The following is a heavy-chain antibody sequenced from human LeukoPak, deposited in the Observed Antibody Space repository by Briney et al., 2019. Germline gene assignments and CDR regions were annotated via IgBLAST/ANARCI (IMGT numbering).Heavy chain of an antibody. Sequence: GGSLRLSCSASGFTFGDFDMNWVRQAPGKGLEWISYISTTGSTIFYADSVKGRFTISRDNSKNTLYLQMNSLRAEDTAVYYCASVEATDYYYYGMDVWGQGTTVTVSS. J-gene: IGHJ6*02. CDR1: GFTFGDFD. V-gene: IGHV3-48*01. CDR3: ASVEATDYYYYGMDV. CDR2: ISTTGSTI.